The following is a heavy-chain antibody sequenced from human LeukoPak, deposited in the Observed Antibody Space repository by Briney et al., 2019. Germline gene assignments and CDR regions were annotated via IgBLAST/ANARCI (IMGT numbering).Heavy chain of an antibody. V-gene: IGHV3-66*01. J-gene: IGHJ6*02. D-gene: IGHD2-15*01. CDR1: GFTVSSNY. CDR3: AGGYCSGGSCYPSKYYGMDV. CDR2: IYSGGST. Sequence: GGSLRLSCAASGFTVSSNYMSWVRQAPGKGLEWVSVIYSGGSTYYADSVKGRFTISRDNSKNTLYLQMNSLRAEDTAVYYCAGGYCSGGSCYPSKYYGMDVCGQGTTVTVSS.